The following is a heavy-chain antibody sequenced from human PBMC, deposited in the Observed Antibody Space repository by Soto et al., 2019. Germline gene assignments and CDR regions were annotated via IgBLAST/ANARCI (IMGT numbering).Heavy chain of an antibody. V-gene: IGHV1-8*01. CDR3: VVLMVYASDAFDI. D-gene: IGHD2-8*01. J-gene: IGHJ3*02. CDR1: GYTFTSYD. Sequence: ASVKVSCKASGYTFTSYDINWVLQATGQGLEWMGWMNPNSGNTGYAQKFQGRVTMTRNTSISTAYMELSSLRSEDTAVYYCVVLMVYASDAFDIWGQGTMVTVSS. CDR2: MNPNSGNT.